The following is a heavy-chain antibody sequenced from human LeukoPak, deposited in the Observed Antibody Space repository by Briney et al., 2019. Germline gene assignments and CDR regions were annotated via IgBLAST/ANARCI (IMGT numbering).Heavy chain of an antibody. CDR2: ISGSGGST. V-gene: IGHV3-23*01. CDR1: GFTFSSYA. D-gene: IGHD2-2*01. CDR3: AKERCSSTSCYRLFGY. J-gene: IGHJ4*02. Sequence: GGSLRLSCAASGFTFSSYAMSWVRQAPGKGLEWVSAISGSGGSTYYADSVKGRFTISRDNSKNTLYLQMNSLRAEDTAVYYCAKERCSSTSCYRLFGYWGQGTLVTVSS.